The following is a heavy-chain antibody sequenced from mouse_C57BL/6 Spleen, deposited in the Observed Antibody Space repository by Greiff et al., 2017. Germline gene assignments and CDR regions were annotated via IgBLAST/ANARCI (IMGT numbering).Heavy chain of an antibody. CDR2: IHPNSGST. CDR1: GYTFTSYW. Sequence: QVQLQQPGAELVKPGASVKLSCKASGYTFTSYWMHWVKQRPGQGLEWIGMIHPNSGSTNYNEKFKSKATLTVDKSSSTAYMQISSLTSEDSAVYYCARNDRTHVLYAMDYWGQGTSVPVSS. J-gene: IGHJ4*01. D-gene: IGHD2-12*01. CDR3: ARNDRTHVLYAMDY. V-gene: IGHV1-64*01.